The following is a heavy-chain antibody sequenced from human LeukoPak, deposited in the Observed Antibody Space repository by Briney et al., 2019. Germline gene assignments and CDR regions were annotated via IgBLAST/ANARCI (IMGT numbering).Heavy chain of an antibody. CDR3: ARDTIAADGDIDY. CDR2: IGGSGDST. CDR1: GFSFINYA. J-gene: IGHJ4*02. V-gene: IGHV3-23*01. Sequence: PGGSLRLSCAASGFSFINYAMNWVRQAPGKGLEWVSCIGGSGDSTYYSDCVRGRFTISRDNSKNTLYLQMNSLRVEDTAVYYCARDTIAADGDIDYWGQGALVTASS. D-gene: IGHD6-13*01.